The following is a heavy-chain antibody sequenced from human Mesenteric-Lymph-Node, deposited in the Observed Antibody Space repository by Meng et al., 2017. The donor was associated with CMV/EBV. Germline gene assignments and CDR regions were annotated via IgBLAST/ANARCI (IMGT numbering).Heavy chain of an antibody. D-gene: IGHD2-21*01. Sequence: VSGGSISSGGYYWGWIRQHPGKGLEWIGYVYYSGGSLYNPSLKSRVTISVDTSKDQFSLKLSSVTAADTAFYYCARGSYSWNYFDFWGQGALVTVSS. CDR1: GGSISSGGYY. CDR2: VYYSGGS. CDR3: ARGSYSWNYFDF. J-gene: IGHJ4*02. V-gene: IGHV4-31*02.